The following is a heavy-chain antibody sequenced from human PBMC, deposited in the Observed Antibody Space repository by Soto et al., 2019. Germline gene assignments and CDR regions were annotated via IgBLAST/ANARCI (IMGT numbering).Heavy chain of an antibody. CDR1: GGSISSSSYY. Sequence: SETLSLTCTVSGGSISSSSYYWGWIRQPPGKGLEWIGSIYYSGSTYYNPSLKSRVTISVDTSKNQFSLKLSSATAADTAVYYCASSAYYDFWSGYYPPGYYYYMDVWGKGTTVTVSS. CDR2: IYYSGST. V-gene: IGHV4-39*07. J-gene: IGHJ6*03. CDR3: ASSAYYDFWSGYYPPGYYYYMDV. D-gene: IGHD3-3*01.